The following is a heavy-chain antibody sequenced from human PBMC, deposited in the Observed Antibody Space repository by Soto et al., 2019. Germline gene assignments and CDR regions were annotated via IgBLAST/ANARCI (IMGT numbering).Heavy chain of an antibody. CDR3: AKTYGDYYYYGMDV. V-gene: IGHV4-39*01. CDR1: GGSISSSSYY. J-gene: IGHJ6*02. Sequence: SETLSLTCTVSGGSISSSSYYWGWIRQPPGKGLEWIGSIYYSGSTYYNPSLKSRVTISVDTSKNQFSLKLSSVTAADTAVYYCAKTYGDYYYYGMDVWGQGTTVTVSS. CDR2: IYYSGST. D-gene: IGHD4-17*01.